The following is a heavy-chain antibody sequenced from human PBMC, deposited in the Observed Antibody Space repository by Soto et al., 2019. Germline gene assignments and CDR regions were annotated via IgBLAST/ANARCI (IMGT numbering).Heavy chain of an antibody. CDR3: ACEDY. Sequence: PSETLSLTCTVSGGSISSYYWSWIRQPPGKGLEWIGYIYYSGSTNYNPSLKSRVTISVDTSKNQFSLKLSSVTAADTAVYYCACEDYWGQGTLVTVSS. CDR1: GGSISSYY. J-gene: IGHJ4*02. CDR2: IYYSGST. V-gene: IGHV4-59*01.